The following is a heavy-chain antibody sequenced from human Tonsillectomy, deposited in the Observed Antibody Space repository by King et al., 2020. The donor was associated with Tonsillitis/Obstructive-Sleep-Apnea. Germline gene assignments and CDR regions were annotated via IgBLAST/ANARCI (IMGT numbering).Heavy chain of an antibody. CDR1: GYSFTSYW. D-gene: IGHD6-13*01. V-gene: IGHV5-10-1*01. CDR3: ARGGILSAGAPDF. J-gene: IGHJ4*02. CDR2: IDPSDSYT. Sequence: QLVQSEVEVKKPGESLRISCKGSGYSFTSYWSSWVRQMPGKGLEWMGRIDPSDSYTNYSPSFQGHVTISADKSISTAYLQWSSLKASDTAMYYCARGGILSAGAPDFWGQGTLVTVSS.